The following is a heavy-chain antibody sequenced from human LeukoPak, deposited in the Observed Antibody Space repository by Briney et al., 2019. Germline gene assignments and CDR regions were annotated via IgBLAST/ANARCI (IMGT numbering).Heavy chain of an antibody. CDR3: ARHDSIVGGNWFDP. J-gene: IGHJ5*02. D-gene: IGHD1-26*01. CDR2: IYYSGST. CDR1: GGSISSYY. V-gene: IGHV4-59*08. Sequence: SETLSLTCTVSGGSISSYYWSWIRQPPGKGLEWIGYIYYSGSTNYNPSLKSRVTVSLDTSKNQFSLKLSSVTAADTAVYYCARHDSIVGGNWFDPWGQGTLVNVSS.